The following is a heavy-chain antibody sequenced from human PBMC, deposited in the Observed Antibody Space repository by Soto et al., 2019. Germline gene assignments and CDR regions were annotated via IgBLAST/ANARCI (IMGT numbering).Heavy chain of an antibody. CDR3: ARGRRIAVAGLELKSYYYGMDI. Sequence: GGSLRLSCAASGFTFSTYCMSWVRQAPGKGLEWVANIKQDGSEKYYVDSVKGRFTISRDNAKNSLYLQMNSLRAEDTAVYYCARGRRIAVAGLELKSYYYGMDIWGQGTTVTVSS. D-gene: IGHD6-19*01. V-gene: IGHV3-7*05. CDR2: IKQDGSEK. CDR1: GFTFSTYC. J-gene: IGHJ6*02.